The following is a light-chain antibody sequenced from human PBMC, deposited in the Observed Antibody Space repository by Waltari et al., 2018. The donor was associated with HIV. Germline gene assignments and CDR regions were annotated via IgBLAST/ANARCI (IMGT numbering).Light chain of an antibody. Sequence: DVQVTQSPSSLSASVGDRVTITCRASQSITTHLNWYQHKPGKAPKVLIFDASRLQTGVPSRFRGGGSGTDFTLTISSLQTEDFATYYCQQSYSNPYAFGQGTRLEIK. CDR1: QSITTH. J-gene: IGKJ2*01. CDR2: DAS. V-gene: IGKV1-39*01. CDR3: QQSYSNPYA.